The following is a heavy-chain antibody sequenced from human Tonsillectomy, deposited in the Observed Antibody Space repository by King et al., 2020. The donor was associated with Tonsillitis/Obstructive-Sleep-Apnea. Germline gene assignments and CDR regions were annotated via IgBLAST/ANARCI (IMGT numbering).Heavy chain of an antibody. CDR2: INWNGGST. Sequence: EVQLVESGGGVVRPEGSLRLSCAASGFTFDDFGMTWVRQAPGKGLEYVSGINWNGGSTGYADSVKGRFTVSRDNANNSLYLQMNSLRAEDSAFYHCARIRGGYSGSYSPHGAFDIWGQGTMVTVSS. D-gene: IGHD1-26*01. J-gene: IGHJ3*02. CDR3: ARIRGGYSGSYSPHGAFDI. V-gene: IGHV3-20*01. CDR1: GFTFDDFG.